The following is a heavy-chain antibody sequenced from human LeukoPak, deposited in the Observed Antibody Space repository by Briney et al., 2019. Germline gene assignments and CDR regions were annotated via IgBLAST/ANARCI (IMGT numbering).Heavy chain of an antibody. D-gene: IGHD3-16*01. Sequence: PGGSLRLSCAASGFTFSSYGMHWVRQAPGKGLEWVAVIWYDGSNKYYADSVKGRFTISRDNSKNTLYLQMNSLRAEDPAVYYCAREAYSNLGDGGAWFDYWGQGTLVTVSS. V-gene: IGHV3-33*01. CDR3: AREAYSNLGDGGAWFDY. CDR1: GFTFSSYG. J-gene: IGHJ4*02. CDR2: IWYDGSNK.